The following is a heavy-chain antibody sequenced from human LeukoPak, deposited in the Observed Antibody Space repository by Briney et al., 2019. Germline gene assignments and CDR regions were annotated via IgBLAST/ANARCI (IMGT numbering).Heavy chain of an antibody. CDR2: INHSESTNSESA. D-gene: IGHD6-13*01. J-gene: IGHJ6*02. Sequence: SETLSLTCAVYGGSFSGFYWTWIRQPPGKGLEWIGEINHSESTNSESANYNPSLRSRVTMSVDTSKNQFSLKLSSVTAADTAVYYCARSAAGTVGWPPYYYGMDVWGQGTTVTVSS. CDR3: ARSAAGTVGWPPYYYGMDV. CDR1: GGSFSGFY. V-gene: IGHV4-34*01.